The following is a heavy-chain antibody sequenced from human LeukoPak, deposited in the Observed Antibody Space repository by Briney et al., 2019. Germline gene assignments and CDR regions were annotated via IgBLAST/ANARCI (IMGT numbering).Heavy chain of an antibody. CDR2: IYHSGST. CDR3: ARENGYRYDY. Sequence: SETLSLTCAVSGGSISSNNWWTWVRQPPGKGLEWIGEIYHSGSTNCNPPLKSRVTISVDKSKNQFSLKLNSVTPADTAVYYCARENGYRYDYWGQGTLVTVSS. D-gene: IGHD5-18*01. CDR1: GGSISSNNW. J-gene: IGHJ4*02. V-gene: IGHV4-4*02.